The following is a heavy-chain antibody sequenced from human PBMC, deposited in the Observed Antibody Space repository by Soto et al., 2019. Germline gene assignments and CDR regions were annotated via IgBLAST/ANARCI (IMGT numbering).Heavy chain of an antibody. Sequence: VASVKVSCKASGYTFTSYAMHWVRQAPGQRLEWMGWINAGNGNTKYSQKFQGRVTITRDTSASTAYMELSSLRSEDTAVYYCARGLLVRGVIRWFDPWGQGTLVTVSS. V-gene: IGHV1-3*01. CDR1: GYTFTSYA. J-gene: IGHJ5*02. CDR3: ARGLLVRGVIRWFDP. CDR2: INAGNGNT. D-gene: IGHD3-10*01.